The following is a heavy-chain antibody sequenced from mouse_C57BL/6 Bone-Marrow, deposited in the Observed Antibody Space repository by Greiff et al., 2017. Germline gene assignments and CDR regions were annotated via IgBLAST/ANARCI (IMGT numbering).Heavy chain of an antibody. V-gene: IGHV2-9-1*01. Sequence: QVQLKESGPGLVAPSQSLSITCTVSGFSLTSYAISWVRQPPGKGLEWLGVIWTGGGPNYNSALKSRLSISKDNSKSQVFLKMSSLQTDDTARYYCARALYGSSYWYFDVWGTGTTVTVSS. CDR1: GFSLTSYA. J-gene: IGHJ1*03. CDR2: IWTGGGP. CDR3: ARALYGSSYWYFDV. D-gene: IGHD1-1*01.